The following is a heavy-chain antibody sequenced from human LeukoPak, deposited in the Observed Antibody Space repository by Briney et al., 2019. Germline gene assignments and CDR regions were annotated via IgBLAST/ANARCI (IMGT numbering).Heavy chain of an antibody. D-gene: IGHD3-22*01. V-gene: IGHV3-9*01. CDR2: ISCNSGST. Sequence: PGGSLRLSCAASGFTFDDYAMHWVRHAPPKGLEWVSGISCNSGSTRYTPSLKSRVTISRDNAKNSLYLQMNSLRAEDTALYYCVTMIVVAPGGAFDIWGQGTMVTVSS. CDR3: VTMIVVAPGGAFDI. J-gene: IGHJ3*02. CDR1: GFTFDDYA.